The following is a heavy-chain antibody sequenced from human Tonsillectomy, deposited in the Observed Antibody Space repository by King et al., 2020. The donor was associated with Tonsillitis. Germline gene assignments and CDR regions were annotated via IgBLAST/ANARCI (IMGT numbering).Heavy chain of an antibody. J-gene: IGHJ5*02. V-gene: IGHV3-43*02. CDR3: AKGVRINTWYNCLDP. CDR1: GFTFDDYA. CDR2: ITGDGGTT. D-gene: IGHD1-14*01. Sequence: QLVQSGGGVVQPGGSLRLSCAASGFTFDDYAMHWVRQAPGKGLEWVSVITGDGGTTSYADSVKGRFTISREKSKNSLYLQMNSLRTEDTALYYCAKGVRINTWYNCLDPWGQGTLLTVSS.